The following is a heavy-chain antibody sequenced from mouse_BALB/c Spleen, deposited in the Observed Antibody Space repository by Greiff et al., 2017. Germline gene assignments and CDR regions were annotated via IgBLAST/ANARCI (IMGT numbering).Heavy chain of an antibody. CDR1: GFTFSSYA. J-gene: IGHJ4*01. D-gene: IGHD2-4*01. CDR2: ISSGGST. CDR3: ARGGITTTYYAMDY. V-gene: IGHV5-6-5*01. Sequence: EVKLVESGGGLVKPGGSLKLSCAASGFTFSSYAMSWVRQTPEKRLEWVASISSGGSTYYPDSVKGRFTISRDNARNILYLQMSSLRSEDTAMYYCARGGITTTYYAMDYWGQGTSVTVSS.